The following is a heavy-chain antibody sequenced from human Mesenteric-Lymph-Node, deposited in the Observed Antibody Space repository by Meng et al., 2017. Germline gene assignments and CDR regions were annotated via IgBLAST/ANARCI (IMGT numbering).Heavy chain of an antibody. J-gene: IGHJ4*02. CDR3: ASFDHIPRRNYFDY. CDR2: IHHSGSA. D-gene: IGHD2-21*01. Sequence: QGQVAVSGPGLVAPYQTLSLTCTVSGGSMSSGNYYWSWIRQPPGKGLEWIGYIHHSGSAYYNPSLKRRVSISVDTSKNQFSLNLNSMTAADTAVYYCASFDHIPRRNYFDYWGQGTLVTVSS. CDR1: GGSMSSGNYY. V-gene: IGHV4-30-4*01.